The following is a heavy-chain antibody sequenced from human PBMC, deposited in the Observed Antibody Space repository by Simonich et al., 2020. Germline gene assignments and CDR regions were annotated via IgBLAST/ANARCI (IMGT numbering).Heavy chain of an antibody. CDR1: GFTFSSYS. Sequence: EVQLVESGGGLVQPGGSLRLSCAASGFTFSSYSRTWVRQAPGKGVWWVSSISCSSSYICYAASVKGRFTISRDNAKNSLYLQMNSLRAEDTAVYYCARANERDYWGQGTLVTVSS. D-gene: IGHD1-1*01. V-gene: IGHV3-21*01. CDR2: ISCSSSYI. CDR3: ARANERDY. J-gene: IGHJ4*02.